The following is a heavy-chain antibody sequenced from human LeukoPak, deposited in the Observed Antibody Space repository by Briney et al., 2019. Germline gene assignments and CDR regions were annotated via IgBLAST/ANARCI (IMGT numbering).Heavy chain of an antibody. CDR3: AKEEEAFGDY. CDR1: GFTLSSYS. V-gene: IGHV3-23*01. CDR2: ISGSGGST. D-gene: IGHD3-16*01. J-gene: IGHJ4*02. Sequence: PGGSLRLSCEASGFTLSSYSMSWVRQAPGKGLEWVSAISGSGGSTYYADSVKGRFTISRDNSKNTLYLQMNSLRAEDTAVYYCAKEEEAFGDYWGQGTLVTVSS.